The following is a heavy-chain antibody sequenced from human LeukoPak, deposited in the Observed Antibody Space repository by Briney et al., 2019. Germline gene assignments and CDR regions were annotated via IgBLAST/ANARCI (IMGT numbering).Heavy chain of an antibody. J-gene: IGHJ6*03. Sequence: GGSLRLSCAVSGFTFSSYSMNRVRQAPGKGLEWVSSISSSSSYIYYADSVKGRFTISRDNAKNSLYLQMNSLRAEDTAVYYCARGAAKNYDFWSVYYYYYYYMDVWGKGTTVTVS. D-gene: IGHD3-3*01. CDR3: ARGAAKNYDFWSVYYYYYYYMDV. V-gene: IGHV3-21*01. CDR1: GFTFSSYS. CDR2: ISSSSSYI.